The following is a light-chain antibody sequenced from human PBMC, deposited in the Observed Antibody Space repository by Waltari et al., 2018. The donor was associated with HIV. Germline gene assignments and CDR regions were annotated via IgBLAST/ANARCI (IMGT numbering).Light chain of an antibody. Sequence: EIVLTQSPGTLSLSPGAGASLSFRASQSVSSSYLAWYQQKPGQAPRLLIYGASTRATGIPDRFRGSGSGTDFTLTISRLEPEDFAVYYCQQYGSSLIYTFGQGTKLEIK. J-gene: IGKJ2*01. CDR1: QSVSSSY. V-gene: IGKV3-20*01. CDR2: GAS. CDR3: QQYGSSLIYT.